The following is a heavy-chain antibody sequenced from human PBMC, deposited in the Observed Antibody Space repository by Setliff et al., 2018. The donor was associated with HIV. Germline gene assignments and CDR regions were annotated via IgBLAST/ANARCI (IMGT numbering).Heavy chain of an antibody. CDR2: IHHTGGT. CDR3: ARSMRYFYDTSGFSWFDP. D-gene: IGHD3-22*01. Sequence: SETLSLTCRVSGGSIRSDNYYWAWIRQPPGKRLGWIASIHHTGGTYYNPSLTSRVTISVDTSKDQFSLKWRSLTATDTSIYHCARSMRYFYDTSGFSWFDPWGQGTLVTVSS. CDR1: GGSIRSDNYY. J-gene: IGHJ5*02. V-gene: IGHV4-39*01.